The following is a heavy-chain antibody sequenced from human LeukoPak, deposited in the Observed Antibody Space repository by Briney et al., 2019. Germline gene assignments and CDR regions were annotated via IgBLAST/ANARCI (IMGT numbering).Heavy chain of an antibody. CDR3: ANGYCSSTSCYGFMVQQTPDYYGMDV. D-gene: IGHD2-2*01. J-gene: IGHJ6*02. Sequence: PGGSLRLSCAASGFTFSSYAMSWVRQAPGKGLEWVSAISGSGGSTYYADSVKGRFTISRDNSKNTLYLQMNSLRAEDTAVYYCANGYCSSTSCYGFMVQQTPDYYGMDVWGQGTTVTVSS. V-gene: IGHV3-23*01. CDR1: GFTFSSYA. CDR2: ISGSGGST.